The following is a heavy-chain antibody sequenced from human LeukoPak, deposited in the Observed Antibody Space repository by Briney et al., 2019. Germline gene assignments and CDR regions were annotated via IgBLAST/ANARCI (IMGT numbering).Heavy chain of an antibody. CDR2: IYYSGST. CDR3: ARHPLYSSGWYVDY. CDR1: GGSISSYY. Sequence: SETLSLTCTVSGGSISSYYWSWIRQPPGKGLEWIGYIYYSGSTNYNPSLKSRVTISVDTSKDQFSLKLSSVTAADTAVYYCARHPLYSSGWYVDYWGQGTLDTVSS. J-gene: IGHJ4*02. D-gene: IGHD6-19*01. V-gene: IGHV4-59*08.